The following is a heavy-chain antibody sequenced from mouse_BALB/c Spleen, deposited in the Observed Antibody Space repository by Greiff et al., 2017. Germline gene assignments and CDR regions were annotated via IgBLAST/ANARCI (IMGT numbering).Heavy chain of an antibody. D-gene: IGHD1-1*01. CDR1: GFNIKDYY. J-gene: IGHJ3*01. V-gene: IGHV14-1*02. Sequence: VQLQQSGAELVRPGALVKLSCKASGFNIKDYYMHWVKQRPEQGLEWIGWIDPENGNTIYDPKFQGKASITADTSSNTAYLQLSSLTSEDTAVYYCASRYYGSSGVAYWGQGTLVTVSA. CDR3: ASRYYGSSGVAY. CDR2: IDPENGNT.